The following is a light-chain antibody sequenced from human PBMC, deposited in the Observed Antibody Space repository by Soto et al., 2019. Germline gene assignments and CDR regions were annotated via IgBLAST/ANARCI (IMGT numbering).Light chain of an antibody. CDR1: RSESSN. CDR2: GAS. J-gene: IGKJ1*01. V-gene: IGKV3-15*01. Sequence: IMMTQSPATVSVSPGERATLSCRASRSESSNIAWYQQKPGQSPRLLIYGASTRATGIPARFSGSGSGTEFTLTISSLQSEDFAVYYCQQYNNWPRGFGQGTKVEI. CDR3: QQYNNWPRG.